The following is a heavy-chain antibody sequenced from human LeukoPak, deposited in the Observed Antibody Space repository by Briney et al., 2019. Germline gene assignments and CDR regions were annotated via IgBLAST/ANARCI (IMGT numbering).Heavy chain of an antibody. CDR1: GGSISSYY. V-gene: IGHV4-59*01. D-gene: IGHD2-15*01. CDR3: ARQVGCSGGSCYSGAFDI. Sequence: SETLSLTCTVSGGSISSYYWSWIRQPPGKGLEWIGYIYYSGSTNYNPSLKSRVTISVDTSKNQFSLKLSSVTAADTAVYYCARQVGCSGGSCYSGAFDIWGQRTMVTVSS. J-gene: IGHJ3*02. CDR2: IYYSGST.